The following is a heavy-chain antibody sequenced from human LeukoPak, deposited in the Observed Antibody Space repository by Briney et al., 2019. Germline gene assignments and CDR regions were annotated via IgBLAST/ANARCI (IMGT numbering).Heavy chain of an antibody. CDR1: GSSLTDLS. CDR3: ATSDFWRTYLLPHFDY. CDR2: YDPEDGEP. V-gene: IGHV1-24*01. Sequence: GASVKVSCKVSGSSLTDLSIHWVRQAPGEGLVRQTPGNGLEWMGGYDPEDGEPIYAQKFQGRVTILEDTSTDTATMELSSLRSEDTAVYYCATSDFWRTYLLPHFDYWGQGTLVTVSS. D-gene: IGHD3-3*01. J-gene: IGHJ4*02.